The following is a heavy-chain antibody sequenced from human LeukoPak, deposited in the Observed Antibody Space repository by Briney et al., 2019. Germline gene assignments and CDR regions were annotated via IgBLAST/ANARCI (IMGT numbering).Heavy chain of an antibody. D-gene: IGHD2-2*01. CDR1: GFTFSSYA. V-gene: IGHV3-23*01. Sequence: PGGSLRLSCAASGFTFSSYAMSWVRQAPGKGLEWVSAISGSGGSTYYADSVKGRFTISRDNSKNTLYLQMNSLRAEDTAVYYCAKVPTTEYQLPLNWFDPWGQGTLVTVSS. CDR2: ISGSGGST. CDR3: AKVPTTEYQLPLNWFDP. J-gene: IGHJ5*02.